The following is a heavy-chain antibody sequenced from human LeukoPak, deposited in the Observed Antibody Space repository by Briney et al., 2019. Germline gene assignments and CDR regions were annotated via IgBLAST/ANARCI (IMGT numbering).Heavy chain of an antibody. Sequence: PSETLSLTCTVSGGSISSYYWSWIRQPPGKGLEWIGYIYYSGSTNYNPSLKSRVTISVDTSKNQFSLKLSSVTAADTAVYYCARGRYRQLVTERPYYYYYYGMDVWGQGTTVTVSS. J-gene: IGHJ6*02. CDR1: GGSISSYY. CDR3: ARGRYRQLVTERPYYYYYYGMDV. D-gene: IGHD6-6*01. V-gene: IGHV4-59*01. CDR2: IYYSGST.